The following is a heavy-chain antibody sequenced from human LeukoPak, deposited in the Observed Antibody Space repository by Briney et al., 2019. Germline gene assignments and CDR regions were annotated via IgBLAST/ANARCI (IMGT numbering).Heavy chain of an antibody. CDR1: GFTLSSYW. CDR3: ARSSSAGFDI. J-gene: IGHJ3*02. Sequence: GGSLRLSCAAPGFTLSSYWMSWVRQAPGKGLEWEANVKQDGSEKYYVDSVKGRFTISRDNAKNSLSLQMNSLRDEDTDVYYCARSSSAGFDIWGQGTVVTVSS. D-gene: IGHD6-25*01. V-gene: IGHV3-7*04. CDR2: VKQDGSEK.